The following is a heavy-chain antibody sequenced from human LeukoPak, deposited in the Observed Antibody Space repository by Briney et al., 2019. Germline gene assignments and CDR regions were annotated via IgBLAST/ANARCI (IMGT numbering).Heavy chain of an antibody. CDR2: MNPNSGNT. CDR1: GYTFTSYD. J-gene: IGHJ3*01. CDR3: ARGGRAYCSSTSCHDAFDV. V-gene: IGHV1-8*01. Sequence: GASVKVSCKASGYTFTSYDINWVRQATGQGLEWMGWMNPNSGNTGYAQKFQGRVTMTRNTSISTAYMELSSLRSEDTAVYYCARGGRAYCSSTSCHDAFDVWGQGTTVTVSS. D-gene: IGHD2-2*01.